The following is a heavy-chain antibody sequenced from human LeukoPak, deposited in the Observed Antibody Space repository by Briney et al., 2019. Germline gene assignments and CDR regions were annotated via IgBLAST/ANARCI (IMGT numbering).Heavy chain of an antibody. Sequence: GGSLRLSCAASGFTFSAYWMSWVRQAPGKGLNWVANIKQDGSEKYYVDSVKGRFTISRDNAKNSLYLQMNSLRVEDTAVYYCTRYIADSSGSPSPSAFNIWGQGTKVTVSS. CDR2: IKQDGSEK. J-gene: IGHJ3*02. CDR1: GFTFSAYW. D-gene: IGHD3-22*01. CDR3: TRYIADSSGSPSPSAFNI. V-gene: IGHV3-7*02.